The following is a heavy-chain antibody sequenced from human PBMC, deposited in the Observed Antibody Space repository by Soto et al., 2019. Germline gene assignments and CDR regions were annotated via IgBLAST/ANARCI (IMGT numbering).Heavy chain of an antibody. V-gene: IGHV4-34*01. CDR1: GGSFSGYY. D-gene: IGHD3-10*01. CDR3: ARGSRPRRITMVRGVIRVYNWFDP. Sequence: SETLSLTCAVYGGSFSGYYWSWIRQPPGKGLEWIGEINHSGSTNYNPSLKSRVTISVDTSKNQFSLKLSSVTAADTAVYYCARGSRPRRITMVRGVIRVYNWFDPWGQGTLVTVS. CDR2: INHSGST. J-gene: IGHJ5*02.